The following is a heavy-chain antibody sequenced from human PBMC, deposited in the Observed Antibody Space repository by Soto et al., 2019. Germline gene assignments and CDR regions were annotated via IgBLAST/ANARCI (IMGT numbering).Heavy chain of an antibody. CDR1: GVTFSSYA. V-gene: IGHV3-23*01. J-gene: IGHJ4*02. CDR2: ISGSGGST. Sequence: EVQLLESGGGLVQPGGSLRLSCAASGVTFSSYAMSWVRQAPGKGLEWVSAISGSGGSTYYADSVKGRFTISSDNSKHTLYLQMNSLRAKATAVDYRAKDGGCSGDSGYHSYFDYWGQGTLVTVSS. D-gene: IGHD2-15*01. CDR3: AKDGGCSGDSGYHSYFDY.